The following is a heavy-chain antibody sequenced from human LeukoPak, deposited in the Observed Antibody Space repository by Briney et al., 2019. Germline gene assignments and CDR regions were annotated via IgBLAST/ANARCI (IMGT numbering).Heavy chain of an antibody. J-gene: IGHJ2*01. Sequence: PSETLSLTCAVYGGSFSGYYWSWIRQPPGKGLEWIGYIYYSGSTNYNPSLKSRVTISVDTSKNQFSLKLSSVTAADTAVYYCARSPPYYGMWYFDLWGRGTLVTVSS. CDR2: IYYSGST. D-gene: IGHD4-17*01. CDR3: ARSPPYYGMWYFDL. CDR1: GGSFSGYY. V-gene: IGHV4-59*01.